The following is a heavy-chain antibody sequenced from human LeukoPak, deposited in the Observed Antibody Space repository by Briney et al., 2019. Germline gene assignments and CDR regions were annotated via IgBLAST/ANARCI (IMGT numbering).Heavy chain of an antibody. CDR1: GFTYIHYL. Sequence: GSLTDSFLATGFTYIHYLFCALRQPGAKELDGVAASYVSGCRNFYVHSVKDRLTISSDNDNNSLYLQMNSMRADDAAAYYCSEHCITMNGDVWGKGTTVTISS. CDR3: SEHCITMNGDV. D-gene: IGHD3-22*01. V-gene: IGHV3-23*01. J-gene: IGHJ6*04. CDR2: SYVSGCRN.